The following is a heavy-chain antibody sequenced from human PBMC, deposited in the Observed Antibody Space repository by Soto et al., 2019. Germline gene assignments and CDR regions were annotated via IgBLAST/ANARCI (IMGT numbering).Heavy chain of an antibody. D-gene: IGHD1-7*01. V-gene: IGHV3-23*01. CDR2: ISGSGDST. J-gene: IGHJ3*02. CDR3: VRRAITVTTSWGSFDI. CDR1: GFSFTNYV. Sequence: EVQLLESGGGLVQPGGSLRLSCAASGFSFTNYVMNWVRQTPGKGLEWVSTISGSGDSTYYTDSVKGRFTISRDNSKSMLFLQMNSLRADDTAVYYCVRRAITVTTSWGSFDIWGQGTMVTVSS.